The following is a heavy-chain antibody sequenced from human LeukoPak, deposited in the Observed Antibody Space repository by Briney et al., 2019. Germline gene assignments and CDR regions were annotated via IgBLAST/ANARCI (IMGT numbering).Heavy chain of an antibody. CDR2: ISSSSSYI. D-gene: IGHD6-13*01. CDR1: GFTFSSYS. Sequence: PGGSLRLSCAASGFTFSSYSMNWVRQAPGKGLEWVSSISSSSSYIYYADSVKGRFTISRDNAKNSLYLQMNSLRAEDTAVYYCARVYSSSWYNWFDPWGQGTLVTVSS. CDR3: ARVYSSSWYNWFDP. V-gene: IGHV3-21*01. J-gene: IGHJ5*02.